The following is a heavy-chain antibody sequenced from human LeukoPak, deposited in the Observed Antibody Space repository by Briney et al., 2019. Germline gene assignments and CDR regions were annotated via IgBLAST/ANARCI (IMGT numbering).Heavy chain of an antibody. J-gene: IGHJ4*02. CDR2: INTGNGNT. V-gene: IGHV1-3*04. Sequence: GASVKVSCKASGYIFTSYPIHWVRQAPGQRLGWMGWINTGNGNTKYSQRFEGRVTVTTDTSAATAYMELRSLRSDDTAVYYCARASLAVAGRGLFDYWGQGTLVTVSS. D-gene: IGHD6-19*01. CDR3: ARASLAVAGRGLFDY. CDR1: GYIFTSYP.